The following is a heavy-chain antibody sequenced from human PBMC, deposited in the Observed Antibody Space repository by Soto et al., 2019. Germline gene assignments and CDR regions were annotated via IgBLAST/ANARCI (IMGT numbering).Heavy chain of an antibody. D-gene: IGHD2-15*01. Sequence: QVQLVQSGAEVKKPGASVTVSCKASGYTFTSYAMHWVRQAPGQGIEWLGWINAGNGNTKYSQKLQGRVTITRDTSASTAYMELSSLRSEDTAVYCCASSKRDSPRYWGQGTLVTVSS. CDR1: GYTFTSYA. V-gene: IGHV1-3*01. CDR2: INAGNGNT. CDR3: ASSKRDSPRY. J-gene: IGHJ4*02.